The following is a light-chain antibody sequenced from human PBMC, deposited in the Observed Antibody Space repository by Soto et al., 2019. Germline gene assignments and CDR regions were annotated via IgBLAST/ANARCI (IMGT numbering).Light chain of an antibody. CDR2: EVS. Sequence: QSVLTQPASVSGSAGQSIAISCTGTSSDVGGYNYVSWYQQHPGKAPKLLLSEVSKRPSGVSDRFSGSKSGNTASLTISGLQTQDEADYYCISFTSAYTFVFGTGTKLTVL. CDR3: ISFTSAYTFV. V-gene: IGLV2-14*01. CDR1: SSDVGGYNY. J-gene: IGLJ1*01.